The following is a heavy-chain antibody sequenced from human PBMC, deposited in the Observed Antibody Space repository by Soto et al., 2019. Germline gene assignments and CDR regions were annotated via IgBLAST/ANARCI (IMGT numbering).Heavy chain of an antibody. J-gene: IGHJ2*01. Sequence: SSETLSLTCAVSGGSISSGGYSWSWIRQPPGKGLEWIGYIYHSGSTYYNPSLKSRVTISVDRSKNQFSLKLSSVTAADTAVYYCAREVTYDSSGYYRSQWYFDLWGRGTLVTVSS. D-gene: IGHD3-22*01. CDR1: GGSISSGGYS. CDR2: IYHSGST. CDR3: AREVTYDSSGYYRSQWYFDL. V-gene: IGHV4-30-2*01.